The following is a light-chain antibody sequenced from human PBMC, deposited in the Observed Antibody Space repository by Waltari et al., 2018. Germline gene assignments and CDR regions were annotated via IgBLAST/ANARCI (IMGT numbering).Light chain of an antibody. V-gene: IGKV3-15*01. CDR2: VTS. CDR3: QQYNEWPYT. J-gene: IGKJ2*01. Sequence: ETIMTQSPATQSVSPGESATLSCRASKNIGNHLAWYQQTPGQAPRLLIYVTSSRSTGIPGRFFGAGSGTDFTLTISSLQSEDFGVYYCQQYNEWPYTFGQGTKVDLK. CDR1: KNIGNH.